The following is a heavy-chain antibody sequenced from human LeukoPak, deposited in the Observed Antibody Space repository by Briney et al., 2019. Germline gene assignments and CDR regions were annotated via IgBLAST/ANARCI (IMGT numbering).Heavy chain of an antibody. D-gene: IGHD4-17*01. CDR2: INPNSGDT. J-gene: IGHJ4*02. Sequence: ASVKVSCKASGYTFTGHYIHWVRQAPGQGLEWMGWINPNSGDTVHAQIFQGRVTMTRDTSISTAYIELTRLTSDDTAVYYCASTMTTVLYFHYWGQGTLVTVSS. CDR1: GYTFTGHY. CDR3: ASTMTTVLYFHY. V-gene: IGHV1-2*02.